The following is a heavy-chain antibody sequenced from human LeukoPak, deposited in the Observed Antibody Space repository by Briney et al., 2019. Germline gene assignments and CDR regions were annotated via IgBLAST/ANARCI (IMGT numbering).Heavy chain of an antibody. D-gene: IGHD3-10*01. CDR1: GVSISSYY. V-gene: IGHV4-59*01. CDR3: ALLWFGELSKKGFDY. Sequence: RTSETLSLTCTVSGVSISSYYWSWIRQPPGKGLEWIGYIYYSGSTNYNPSLKSRVTISVDTSKNQFSLKLSSVTAADTAVYYCALLWFGELSKKGFDYWGQGTLVTVSS. CDR2: IYYSGST. J-gene: IGHJ4*02.